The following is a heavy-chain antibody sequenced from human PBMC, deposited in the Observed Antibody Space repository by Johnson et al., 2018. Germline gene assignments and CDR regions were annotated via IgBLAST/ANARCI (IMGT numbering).Heavy chain of an antibody. J-gene: IGHJ3*02. CDR2: ISYDGSNE. CDR1: GFSFSNYG. V-gene: IGHV3-30*18. Sequence: QVQLQESGGGVVQPGRSLRLSCAASGFSFSNYGMHWVRQAPGKGLEWVAVISYDGSNEYYADSVKGRFIISRDNSKKNLYLQMNSLRPEDTAVYYCAKARAVWRGTIAFDMWGQGTMVTVSS. D-gene: IGHD3-16*01. CDR3: AKARAVWRGTIAFDM.